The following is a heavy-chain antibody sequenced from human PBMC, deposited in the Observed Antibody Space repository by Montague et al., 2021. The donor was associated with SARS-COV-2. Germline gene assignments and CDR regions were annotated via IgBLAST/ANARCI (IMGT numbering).Heavy chain of an antibody. D-gene: IGHD2-21*01. V-gene: IGHV4-39*07. J-gene: IGHJ4*02. CDR3: ARLRGGTPGEH. CDR2: LCYSGPT. CDR1: GGSISDSNFH. Sequence: SETLSLTCTVSGGSISDSNFHWGWIRQPPGKGLEWMGTLCYSGPTYYNPSLKSRVTTSMDTSKNQFSLKLTSAIAADTAVYYCARLRGGTPGEHWGQGALVTVSS.